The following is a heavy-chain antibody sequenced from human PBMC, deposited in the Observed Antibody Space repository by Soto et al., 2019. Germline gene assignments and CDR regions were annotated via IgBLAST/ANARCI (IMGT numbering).Heavy chain of an antibody. Sequence: GGSLRLSCAASGFTFSSYWMHWVRQAPGKGLVWVSRINSDGSSTSYADSVKGRFTISRENAKNSLYLQMNSLRAGDTAVYYCARGSTMVRGVILDAFDIWGQGTMVTVSS. J-gene: IGHJ3*02. V-gene: IGHV3-74*01. CDR1: GFTFSSYW. CDR3: ARGSTMVRGVILDAFDI. D-gene: IGHD3-10*01. CDR2: INSDGSST.